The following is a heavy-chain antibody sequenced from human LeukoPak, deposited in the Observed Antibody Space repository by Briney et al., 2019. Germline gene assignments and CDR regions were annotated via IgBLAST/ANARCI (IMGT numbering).Heavy chain of an antibody. CDR1: GGSISSYY. Sequence: SETLSLTCTVSGGSISSYYWSWIRQPPGKGLEWIGYIYYSGSTNYNPSLKSRVTISVDTSKNQFSLKLSSVTAADTAVYYCARRAVAAAGTDAFDIWGQGTMVTVSS. CDR3: ARRAVAAAGTDAFDI. D-gene: IGHD6-13*01. J-gene: IGHJ3*02. CDR2: IYYSGST. V-gene: IGHV4-59*08.